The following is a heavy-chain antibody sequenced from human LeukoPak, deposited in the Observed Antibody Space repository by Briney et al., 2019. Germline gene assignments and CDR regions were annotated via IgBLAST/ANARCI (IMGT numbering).Heavy chain of an antibody. CDR2: ISSSSSTI. CDR3: ARAYSSSWYPRVYYYYYMDV. Sequence: PGGSLRLSCAASGFTFSSYEMNWVRQAPGKGLEWVSYISSSSSTIYYADSVKGRFTISRDNAKNSLYLQMNSLRAEDTAVYYFARAYSSSWYPRVYYYYYMDVWGKGTTVTVSS. D-gene: IGHD6-13*01. J-gene: IGHJ6*03. CDR1: GFTFSSYE. V-gene: IGHV3-48*01.